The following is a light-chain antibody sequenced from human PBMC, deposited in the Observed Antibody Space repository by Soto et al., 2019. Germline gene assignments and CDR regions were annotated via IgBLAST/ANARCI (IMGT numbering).Light chain of an antibody. Sequence: EIVMTQSPATLSVSPGERATLSCRASQSVSNNLAWYQQKPGQAPRLLIYGASIRATAIPDRFSGSGSGRDFTLTISGLEPEDFAVYSCQQYGSSPLISFGQGTRLEIK. V-gene: IGKV3-20*01. CDR3: QQYGSSPLIS. CDR2: GAS. CDR1: QSVSNN. J-gene: IGKJ5*01.